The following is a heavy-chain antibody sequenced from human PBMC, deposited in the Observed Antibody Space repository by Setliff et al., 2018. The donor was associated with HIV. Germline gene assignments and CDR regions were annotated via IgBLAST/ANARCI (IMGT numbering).Heavy chain of an antibody. Sequence: MPSETLSLTCTVSGGSISSSSYYWGWIRQPPGKGLEWIGYIYSSGTTEYNPSVESRVTISLDTSRDQFSLNLKSVTAADTAVYFCARLIHTGLLYFDFWGLGSLVTVSS. CDR1: GGSISSSSYY. J-gene: IGHJ4*02. D-gene: IGHD2-8*02. CDR2: IYSSGTT. CDR3: ARLIHTGLLYFDF. V-gene: IGHV4-61*05.